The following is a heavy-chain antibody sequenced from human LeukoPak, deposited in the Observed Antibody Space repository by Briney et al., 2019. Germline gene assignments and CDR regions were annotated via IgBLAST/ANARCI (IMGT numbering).Heavy chain of an antibody. J-gene: IGHJ4*02. V-gene: IGHV4-34*01. CDR3: ARHAYGSSSYYFDY. CDR2: INHSGST. D-gene: IGHD6-13*01. CDR1: GGSFSGYY. Sequence: SETLSLTCAVYGGSFSGYYWSWIRQPPGKGLEWIGEINHSGSTNYNPSLKSRVTISVDTSKNQFSLKLSSVTAADTAVYYCARHAYGSSSYYFDYWGQGTLVTVSS.